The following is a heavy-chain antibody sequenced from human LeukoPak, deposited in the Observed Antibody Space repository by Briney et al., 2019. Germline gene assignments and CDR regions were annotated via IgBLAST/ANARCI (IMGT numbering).Heavy chain of an antibody. CDR2: IYSGGST. Sequence: GGSLRLSCAASGVTVSSNYMSWVRHTPGKGLEWVSVIYSGGSTYYADSVKGRFTISRDNSKNTLYLQMNSLRAEDTAVYYCAMTYYFDSSGYYKLDYWGQGTLVTVSS. V-gene: IGHV3-53*01. CDR1: GVTVSSNY. CDR3: AMTYYFDSSGYYKLDY. J-gene: IGHJ4*02. D-gene: IGHD3-22*01.